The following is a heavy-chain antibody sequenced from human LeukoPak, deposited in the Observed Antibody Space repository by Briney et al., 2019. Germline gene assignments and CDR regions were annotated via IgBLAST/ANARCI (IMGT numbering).Heavy chain of an antibody. CDR1: GGSISSGSYY. CDR2: IYTSGST. D-gene: IGHD6-13*01. Sequence: PSETLSLTCTVSGGSISSGSYYWSWIRQPAGKGLEWIGRIYTSGSTNYNPSLKSRVTISVDTSKNQFSLKLSSVTAADTAVYYCARALAMSSSWLPYYYYGMDVWGQGTTVTVSS. J-gene: IGHJ6*02. V-gene: IGHV4-61*02. CDR3: ARALAMSSSWLPYYYYGMDV.